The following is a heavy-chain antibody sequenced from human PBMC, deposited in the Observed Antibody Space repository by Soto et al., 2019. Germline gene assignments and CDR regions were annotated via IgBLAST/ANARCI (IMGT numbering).Heavy chain of an antibody. CDR1: GESFSDFA. D-gene: IGHD3-10*01. CDR2: IIPVSGTP. J-gene: IGHJ6*02. V-gene: IGHV1-69*19. Sequence: QVQLVQSGAEVRKPGSSVKVSCKSSGESFSDFAISWVRQAPGKGLEWMGGIIPVSGTPNYAQRFQGRVLITADVSTKTAYIDLTNPRYEDTAVYYCAITPGGSHHALYLMDVWGQGTTVTVS. CDR3: AITPGGSHHALYLMDV.